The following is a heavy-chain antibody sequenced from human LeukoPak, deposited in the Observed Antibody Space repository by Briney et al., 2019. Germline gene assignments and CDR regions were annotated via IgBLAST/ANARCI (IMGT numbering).Heavy chain of an antibody. Sequence: GGSLRLSCAASGFTFSSYAMSGVRQAPGKGLEWVSAITGSGGSTYYADSVKGQFTIYRDNSKNTLYLQMNSLRADDTAVYYCAKLYSTYQNYYYYYYMDVWGKGTTVTVSS. CDR1: GFTFSSYA. D-gene: IGHD6-13*01. V-gene: IGHV3-23*01. J-gene: IGHJ6*03. CDR3: AKLYSTYQNYYYYYYMDV. CDR2: ITGSGGST.